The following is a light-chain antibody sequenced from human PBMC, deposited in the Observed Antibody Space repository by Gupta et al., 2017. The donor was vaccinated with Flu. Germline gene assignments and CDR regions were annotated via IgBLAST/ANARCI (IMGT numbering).Light chain of an antibody. CDR1: QSITNN. J-gene: IGKJ2*01. V-gene: IGKV3-15*01. CDR3: QRYNNWPPYT. CDR2: GAS. Sequence: EIVMTQSPATLSVSLGERATLSCRASQSITNNLAWYQQKPGQAPRLLIYGASTRATGIPARFSGSGSGTEFTLTISSLQSEDSAVYYCQRYNNWPPYTFGQGTKLEIK.